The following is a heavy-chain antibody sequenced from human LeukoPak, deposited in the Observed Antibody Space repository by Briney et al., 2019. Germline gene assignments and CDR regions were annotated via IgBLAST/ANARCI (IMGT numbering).Heavy chain of an antibody. CDR2: ISGGGGRT. CDR3: AKGDYDILTGYYSYYYYSMDV. D-gene: IGHD3-9*01. CDR1: GFRFSSYA. Sequence: PGGSLRLSCAASGFRFSSYAMSWVRQAPGKGLEWVSIISGGGGRTYYADSVKGRFTISRDNSKNTLYLQMNSLRAEDTAVYYCAKGDYDILTGYYSYYYYSMDVWGKGTTVTVSS. V-gene: IGHV3-23*01. J-gene: IGHJ6*03.